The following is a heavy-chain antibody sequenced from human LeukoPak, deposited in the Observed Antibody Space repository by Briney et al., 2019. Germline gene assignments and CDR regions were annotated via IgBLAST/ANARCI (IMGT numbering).Heavy chain of an antibody. Sequence: ASLKVSCEASGYTFTSYGISWGREAPGEGLEWMGWINAYNGNTNYAQKLQGRVTMTTDTSTSTAYMELRRLRSDDTAVYYCARDRHYDILAGFDPWGQGTLVTVSS. CDR3: ARDRHYDILAGFDP. D-gene: IGHD3-9*01. CDR2: INAYNGNT. CDR1: GYTFTSYG. J-gene: IGHJ5*02. V-gene: IGHV1-18*04.